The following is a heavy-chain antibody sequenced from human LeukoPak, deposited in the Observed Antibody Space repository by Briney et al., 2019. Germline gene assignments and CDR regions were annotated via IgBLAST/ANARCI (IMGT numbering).Heavy chain of an antibody. Sequence: SETLSLTCTVSGGSVSSGSYYWSWIRQPPGKGLEWIGYIYYSGSTNYNPSLKCRVTISVDTSKNQFSLKLSSVTAADTAVYYCARDLRVSEYFDLWGRGTLVTVSS. V-gene: IGHV4-61*01. J-gene: IGHJ2*01. CDR3: ARDLRVSEYFDL. CDR2: IYYSGST. CDR1: GGSVSSGSYY.